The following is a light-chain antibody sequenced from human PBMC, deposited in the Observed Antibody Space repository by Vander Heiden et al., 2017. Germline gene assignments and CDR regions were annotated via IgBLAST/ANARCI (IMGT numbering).Light chain of an antibody. V-gene: IGKV3-20*01. Sequence: EIVLTQSPGTLSLSPGERATLSCSASQRVSSSYLAWYQQKPGQAPRLLIYGASSRATGIPDRFSGSGSGTDFTLTISRLEPEDFAVYYCQQYCSSPPETFGQGTKVEIK. CDR1: QRVSSSY. CDR3: QQYCSSPPET. J-gene: IGKJ1*01. CDR2: GAS.